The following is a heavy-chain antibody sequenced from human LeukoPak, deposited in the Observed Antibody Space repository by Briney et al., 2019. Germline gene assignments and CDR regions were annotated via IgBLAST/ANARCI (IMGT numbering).Heavy chain of an antibody. D-gene: IGHD1-20*01. J-gene: IGHJ4*02. CDR3: ARTHGTLTGTGFDY. Sequence: GGSLRLSCTDSGFTFSTYSMNWVRQAPGKGLEWVSYISTTSVTIYYADSVKGRFTTSRDNAKNSLFLQINSLRAEDTAVYYCARTHGTLTGTGFDYWGQGTLVTVSS. CDR2: ISTTSVTI. CDR1: GFTFSTYS. V-gene: IGHV3-48*04.